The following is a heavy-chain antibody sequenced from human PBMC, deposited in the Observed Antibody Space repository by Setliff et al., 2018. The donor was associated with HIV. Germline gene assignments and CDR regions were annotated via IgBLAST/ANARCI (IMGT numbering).Heavy chain of an antibody. Sequence: PGGSLRLSCITSGFTFGDYVMSWFRQAPGKGLEWVGFIRSKAHGGTTEYAASVEVRFIISRDDSKSIAYLQMNSLKTEDTAVYYCTRSNWGSTPDFAYWGQGTMVTVSS. CDR3: TRSNWGSTPDFAY. D-gene: IGHD7-27*01. V-gene: IGHV3-49*03. J-gene: IGHJ4*02. CDR2: IRSKAHGGTT. CDR1: GFTFGDYV.